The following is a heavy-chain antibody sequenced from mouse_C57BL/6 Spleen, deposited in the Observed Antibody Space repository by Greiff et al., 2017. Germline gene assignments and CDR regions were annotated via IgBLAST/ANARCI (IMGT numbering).Heavy chain of an antibody. CDR3: ARCGYGSSYAMDY. Sequence: VQLQQPGAELVMPGASVKLSCKASGYTFTSYWMHWVKQRPGQGLEWIGEIDPSDSYTNYNQKFKGKSTLTVDKSSSTAYMQLSSLTSEDSAVYYCARCGYGSSYAMDYWGQGTSVTVSS. CDR1: GYTFTSYW. V-gene: IGHV1-69*01. J-gene: IGHJ4*01. CDR2: IDPSDSYT. D-gene: IGHD1-1*01.